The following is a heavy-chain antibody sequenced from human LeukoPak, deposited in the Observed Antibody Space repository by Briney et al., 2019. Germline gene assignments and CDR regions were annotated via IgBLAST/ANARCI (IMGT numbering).Heavy chain of an antibody. D-gene: IGHD3-10*01. J-gene: IGHJ4*02. CDR2: IYYSGST. CDR3: ARPYGSGSYFDY. V-gene: IGHV4-39*01. CDR1: GGSISSSGYY. Sequence: SETLSLTCTVSGGSISSSGYYWGWIRQPPGKGLEWIGSIYYSGSTYYNPSLKSRVTISVDTSKNQFSLKLSSVTAADTAVYYYARPYGSGSYFDYWGQGTLVTVSS.